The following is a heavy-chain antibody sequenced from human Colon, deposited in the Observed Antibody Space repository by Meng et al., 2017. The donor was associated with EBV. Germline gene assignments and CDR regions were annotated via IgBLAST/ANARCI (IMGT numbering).Heavy chain of an antibody. J-gene: IGHJ4*02. V-gene: IGHV4-4*03. CDR2: FYHGGNT. CDR1: GASISSNNW. Sequence: QVQLQESGPGLVEPPGTLSLTCAVSGASISSNNWWSWVRQPPGKGLEWIGEFYHGGNTNYNPSLKSRVTISVDRSNDQFSLSLSSVTAADTAVYYCARGNAYNAPSFDYWGQGTLVTVSS. D-gene: IGHD5-24*01. CDR3: ARGNAYNAPSFDY.